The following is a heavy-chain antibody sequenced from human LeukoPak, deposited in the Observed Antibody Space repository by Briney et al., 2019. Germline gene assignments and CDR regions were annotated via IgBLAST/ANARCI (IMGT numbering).Heavy chain of an antibody. CDR1: GGSISSHY. V-gene: IGHV4-59*11. CDR2: IYYSGST. D-gene: IGHD4-11*01. Sequence: SETLSLTCTVSGGSISSHYWSWIRQPPGKGLEWIGYIYYSGSTNYNPSLKSRVTISVDTSKDQFSLKLSSVTAADTAVYYCARASYRPYYMDVWGKGTTVTVSS. J-gene: IGHJ6*03. CDR3: ARASYRPYYMDV.